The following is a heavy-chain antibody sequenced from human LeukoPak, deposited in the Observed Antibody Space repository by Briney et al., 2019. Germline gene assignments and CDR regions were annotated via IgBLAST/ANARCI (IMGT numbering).Heavy chain of an antibody. Sequence: ASVKVSCKASGYTFTSYSISWVRQAPGQGLEWMGWISAYNGNTNYAQKLQGRDTMTTDTSTSTAYMELRSLRSDDTAVYYCARDSPKDIEVVPVWRTATVHYYMDVWGKGTTVTVFS. D-gene: IGHD2-2*01. CDR3: ARDSPKDIEVVPVWRTATVHYYMDV. V-gene: IGHV1-18*01. J-gene: IGHJ6*03. CDR2: ISAYNGNT. CDR1: GYTFTSYS.